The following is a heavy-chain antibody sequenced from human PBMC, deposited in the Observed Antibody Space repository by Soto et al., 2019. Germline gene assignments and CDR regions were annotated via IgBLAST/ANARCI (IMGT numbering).Heavy chain of an antibody. CDR1: GYTFTAYH. J-gene: IGHJ4*02. V-gene: IGHV1-2*02. CDR2: INPNTGAT. D-gene: IGHD1-26*01. Sequence: ASLKVSCKASGYTFTAYHLHWVRQAPGQGLEWMGWINPNTGATDSAQKFQGRVTMTRDRSISTAYMELSGLSSDDTAFYYCARYSGSYSDYWGPGSLVTVSS. CDR3: ARYSGSYSDY.